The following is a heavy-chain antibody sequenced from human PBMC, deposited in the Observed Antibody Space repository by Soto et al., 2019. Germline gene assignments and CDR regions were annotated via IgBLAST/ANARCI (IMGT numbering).Heavy chain of an antibody. CDR1: GFTFSSYA. CDR3: AKSTFGGVIGTLGQDDY. Sequence: GGSLRLSCAASGFTFSSYAMSWVRQAPGKGLEWVSAISGSGGSTYYADSVKGRFTISRDNSKNTLYLQMNSLRAEDTAVYYCAKSTFGGVIGTLGQDDYWGQGTLVTVSS. V-gene: IGHV3-23*01. J-gene: IGHJ4*02. D-gene: IGHD3-16*02. CDR2: ISGSGGST.